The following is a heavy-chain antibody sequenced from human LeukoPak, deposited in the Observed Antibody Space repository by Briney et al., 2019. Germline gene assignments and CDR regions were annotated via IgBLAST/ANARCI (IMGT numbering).Heavy chain of an antibody. Sequence: GGSLRLSCAASGFTFSSYWMSWVRQAPGKGLEWVANIKQDGSEKYYVDSVKGRFTISRDNAKNSLYLQMNSLRAEDTAVYYCASYAVAGTHHGGFDYWGQGTLVTVSS. CDR3: ASYAVAGTHHGGFDY. CDR1: GFTFSSYW. CDR2: IKQDGSEK. D-gene: IGHD6-19*01. V-gene: IGHV3-7*01. J-gene: IGHJ4*02.